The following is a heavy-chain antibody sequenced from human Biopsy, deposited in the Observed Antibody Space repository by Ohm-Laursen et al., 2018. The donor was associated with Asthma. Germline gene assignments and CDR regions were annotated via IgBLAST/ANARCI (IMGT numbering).Heavy chain of an antibody. CDR3: ARKAGSCISRSCYSLDF. CDR2: INSVFGTT. V-gene: IGHV1-69*13. Sequence: SVKVSCKSLGGTFNTYVIGWVRQAPGQGLEWMGGINSVFGTTTYPQKFQDRVTITADDSTSTVYMELSSLRSEDTAVYYCARKAGSCISRSCYSLDFWGQGTLVTVSS. CDR1: GGTFNTYV. J-gene: IGHJ4*02. D-gene: IGHD2-15*01.